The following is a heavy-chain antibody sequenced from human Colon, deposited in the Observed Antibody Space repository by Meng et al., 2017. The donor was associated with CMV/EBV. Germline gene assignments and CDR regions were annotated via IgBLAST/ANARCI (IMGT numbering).Heavy chain of an antibody. CDR1: GFTFSSYA. D-gene: IGHD3-9*01. J-gene: IGHJ4*02. Sequence: GESLKISCAASGFTFSSYAMSWVRQAPGKGLEWVSAISGSGGSTYYADSVKGRFTISRDNSKNTLYLQMNSLRAEDTAVYYCAKESGSGFLGSNYFDSWGQGTLVTVSS. CDR2: ISGSGGST. CDR3: AKESGSGFLGSNYFDS. V-gene: IGHV3-23*01.